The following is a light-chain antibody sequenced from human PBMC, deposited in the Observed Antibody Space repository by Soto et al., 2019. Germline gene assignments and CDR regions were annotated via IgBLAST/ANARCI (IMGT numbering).Light chain of an antibody. CDR2: GAS. J-gene: IGKJ1*01. CDR1: QSVGTY. V-gene: IGKV3-20*01. CDR3: QQYGSSPPT. Sequence: IVMTQSPATLSLSPGERATLSCRASQSVGTYLAWYQQKPGQAPRLLIYGASSRATGIPDRFSGSGSGTDVTLTISRLEPEDFAVYYCQQYGSSPPTFGQGTKVDIK.